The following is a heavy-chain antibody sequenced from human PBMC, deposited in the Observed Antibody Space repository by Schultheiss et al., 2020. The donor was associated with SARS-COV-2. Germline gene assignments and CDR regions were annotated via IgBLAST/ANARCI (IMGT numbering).Heavy chain of an antibody. V-gene: IGHV3-23*01. D-gene: IGHD3-9*01. J-gene: IGHJ4*02. Sequence: GGSLRLSCAASGFTFSSYGMHWVRQAPGKGLEWVSAISGSGGSTYYADSVKGRFTISRDNSKNTAYLQMNSLKTEDTAVYYCTSQYFDSDYWGQGTLVTVSS. CDR1: GFTFSSYG. CDR2: ISGSGGST. CDR3: TSQYFDSDY.